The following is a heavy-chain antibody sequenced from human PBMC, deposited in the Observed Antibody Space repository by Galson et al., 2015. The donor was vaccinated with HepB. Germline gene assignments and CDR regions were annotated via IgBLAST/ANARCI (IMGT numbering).Heavy chain of an antibody. Sequence: QSGAEVKKPGESLKISCQTSGYSFTTYWIGWVRQMPGKGLEWMGIIYPGDSDTRYSPSFHVQVTISADKSISTAYLQWNSLKASDTAIYYCARRINYSDYPHNYAFDIWGHGTRVTVSS. CDR1: GYSFTTYW. J-gene: IGHJ3*02. V-gene: IGHV5-51*01. D-gene: IGHD4-11*01. CDR3: ARRINYSDYPHNYAFDI. CDR2: IYPGDSDT.